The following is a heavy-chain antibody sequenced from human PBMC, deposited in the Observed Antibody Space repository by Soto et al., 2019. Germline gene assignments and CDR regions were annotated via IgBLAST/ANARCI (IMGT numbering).Heavy chain of an antibody. D-gene: IGHD3-10*01. CDR1: GGTFSSYA. Sequence: QVQLVQSGAEVKKPGSSVKVSCKASGGTFSSYAISWVRQAPGQGLEWMGGIIPIFGTANYAQKFQGRVTISADESPSPAYMELSSLRSEDTAVYYCARDFGPIRSGGMDVWGQGTTVTVSS. J-gene: IGHJ6*02. CDR2: IIPIFGTA. V-gene: IGHV1-69*12. CDR3: ARDFGPIRSGGMDV.